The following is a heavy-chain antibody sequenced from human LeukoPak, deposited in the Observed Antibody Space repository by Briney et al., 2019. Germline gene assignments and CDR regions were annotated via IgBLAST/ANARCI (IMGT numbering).Heavy chain of an antibody. D-gene: IGHD3-3*01. V-gene: IGHV3-23*01. CDR1: GFTFSRSA. CDR3: AKVGVELHYYYYMDV. CDR2: IADNGAT. J-gene: IGHJ6*03. Sequence: GGSLRLSCEASGFTFSRSAMTWVRQAPGKGLMWVSGIADNGATYYADSVKGRFIITRDNSKNMVFLQMDSLRAEDTALYYCAKVGVELHYYYYMDVWGRGTTVSVSS.